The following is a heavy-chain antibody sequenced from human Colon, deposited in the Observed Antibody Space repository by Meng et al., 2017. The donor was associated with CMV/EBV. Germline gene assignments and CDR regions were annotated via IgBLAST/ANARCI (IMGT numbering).Heavy chain of an antibody. V-gene: IGHV3-13*01. CDR3: ARDPMAFCISTSCRSDYFDY. CDR2: IGTAGDT. J-gene: IGHJ4*02. D-gene: IGHD2-2*01. CDR1: GFTFSSYD. Sequence: GESLKISCAASGFTFSSYDMHWVRQATGKGLEWVSAIGTAGDTYYPGSVKGRFTISRENAKNTLYLQMNSLRVEDTAVYYCARDPMAFCISTSCRSDYFDYWGQGAQVTVSS.